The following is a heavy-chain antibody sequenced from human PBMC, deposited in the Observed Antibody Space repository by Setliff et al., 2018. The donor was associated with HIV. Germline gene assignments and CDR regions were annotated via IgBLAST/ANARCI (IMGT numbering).Heavy chain of an antibody. V-gene: IGHV4-59*11. Sequence: PSETLSLTCTVSGGSIRSHYWSWIREPPGKGLEWIGYIYYSGSTNYNPSLKSRVTMSVDTSKNQFSLKLSSVTAADTAVYYCARVITMVWTTFDPWGQGTLVTVSS. CDR3: ARVITMVWTTFDP. D-gene: IGHD3-10*01. CDR1: GGSIRSHY. CDR2: IYYSGST. J-gene: IGHJ5*02.